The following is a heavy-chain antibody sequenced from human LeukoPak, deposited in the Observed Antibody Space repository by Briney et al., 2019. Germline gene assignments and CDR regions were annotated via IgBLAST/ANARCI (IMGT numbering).Heavy chain of an antibody. Sequence: PGGSLRLSCAASGFTFSSYSMNWVRQAPGKGLEWVSSISSSGSHMYYADSVKGRFTISRDNAKNSLYLRMNSLRAEDTAVYYCARLTFGGVIGFDYWGQGTLVTVSS. CDR1: GFTFSSYS. V-gene: IGHV3-21*01. CDR3: ARLTFGGVIGFDY. D-gene: IGHD3-16*02. J-gene: IGHJ4*02. CDR2: ISSSGSHM.